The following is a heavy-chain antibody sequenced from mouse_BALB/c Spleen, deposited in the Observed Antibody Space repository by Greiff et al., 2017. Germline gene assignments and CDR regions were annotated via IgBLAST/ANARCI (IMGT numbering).Heavy chain of an antibody. CDR1: GFTFSSYT. CDR3: ARRLHAMDY. V-gene: IGHV5-12-2*01. J-gene: IGHJ4*01. D-gene: IGHD1-2*01. CDR2: ISNGGGST. Sequence: EVKVEESGGGLVQPGGSLKLSCAASGFTFSSYTMSWVRQTPEKRLEWVAYISNGGGSTYYPDTVKGRFTISRDNAKNTLYLQMSSLKSEDTAMYYCARRLHAMDYWGQGTSVTVSS.